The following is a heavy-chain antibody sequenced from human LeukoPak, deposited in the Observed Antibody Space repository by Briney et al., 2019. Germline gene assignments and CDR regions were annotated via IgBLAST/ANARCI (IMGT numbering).Heavy chain of an antibody. D-gene: IGHD3-10*01. V-gene: IGHV1-18*01. CDR1: GYTFTSYD. CDR3: ARDQLWFGEYPFRY. CDR2: ISAYNGNT. Sequence: ASVKVSCKASGYTFTSYDINWVRQAPGQGLEWMGWISAYNGNTNYAQKLQGRVTMTIDTSTSTAYMELRSLRSDDTAVYYCARDQLWFGEYPFRYWGQGTLVTVSS. J-gene: IGHJ4*02.